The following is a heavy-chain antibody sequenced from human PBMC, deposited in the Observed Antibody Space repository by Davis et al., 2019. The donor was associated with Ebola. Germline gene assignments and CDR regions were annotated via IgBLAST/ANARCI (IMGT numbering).Heavy chain of an antibody. V-gene: IGHV3-64*01. Sequence: GESLKTSCAASGFTFSSYAMHWVRQAPGKGLEYVSAISSNGGSTYYANSVKGRFTISRDNSKNTLYLQMGSLRAEDMAVYYCARVYCGGDCYLDYWGQGTLVTVSS. CDR2: ISSNGGST. D-gene: IGHD2-21*01. CDR1: GFTFSSYA. CDR3: ARVYCGGDCYLDY. J-gene: IGHJ4*02.